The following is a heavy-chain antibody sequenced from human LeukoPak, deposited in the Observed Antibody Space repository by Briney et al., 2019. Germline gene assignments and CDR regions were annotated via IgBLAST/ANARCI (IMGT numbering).Heavy chain of an antibody. CDR1: GFILSSFA. CDR3: AKTRNGYTTEYLQH. J-gene: IGHJ1*01. V-gene: IGHV3-23*01. CDR2: ISSPGGNT. D-gene: IGHD5-24*01. Sequence: PGGSLRLSCTSSGFILSSFAMSWVRQAPGKGLEWVSSISSPGGNTYYADSVKGRFTISRDNSNNLVYLQMNRLRAEDAAVYYCAKTRNGYTTEYLQHWGQGTLVTVSS.